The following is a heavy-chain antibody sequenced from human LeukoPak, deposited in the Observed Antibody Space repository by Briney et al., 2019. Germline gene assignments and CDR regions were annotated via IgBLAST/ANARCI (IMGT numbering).Heavy chain of an antibody. CDR3: AKDPISSGWSTWGY. V-gene: IGHV3-30*02. D-gene: IGHD6-19*01. CDR2: IRSDGSNK. CDR1: GFTFSSYG. J-gene: IGHJ4*02. Sequence: GGSLRLSCAASGFTFSSYGMHWVRQAPGKGLEWVAFIRSDGSNKYYADSVKGRFTISRDNSKNTLYLQLNSLRAEDTAVYYCAKDPISSGWSTWGYWGQGTLVTVSS.